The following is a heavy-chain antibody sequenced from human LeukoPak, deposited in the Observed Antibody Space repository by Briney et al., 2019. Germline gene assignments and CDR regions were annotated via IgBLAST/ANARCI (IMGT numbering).Heavy chain of an antibody. Sequence: SETLSLTCTVSGGSISSSSYYWGWIRQPPGKGLEWIGSIYYSGSTYYNPSLKSRVTISVDTSKNQFSLKLSSVTAADTAVYYCARDTSRRTGYCSGGSCYLDYWGQGTLVTVSS. CDR1: GGSISSSSYY. CDR2: IYYSGST. CDR3: ARDTSRRTGYCSGGSCYLDY. J-gene: IGHJ4*02. V-gene: IGHV4-39*07. D-gene: IGHD2-15*01.